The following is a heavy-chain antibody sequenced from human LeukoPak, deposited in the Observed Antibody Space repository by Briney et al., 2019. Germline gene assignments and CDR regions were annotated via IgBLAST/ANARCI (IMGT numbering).Heavy chain of an antibody. CDR1: GGSISSYY. J-gene: IGHJ4*02. Sequence: SETLSLTCTVPGGSISSYYWSWIRQPPGKGLEWIGYIYDSGSTNYNPSLKSRVTISVDSSKNQFSLKLSSVTAADTAVYYCARVSVYFDYWGQGTLVTVSS. D-gene: IGHD3-3*01. V-gene: IGHV4-59*01. CDR2: IYDSGST. CDR3: ARVSVYFDY.